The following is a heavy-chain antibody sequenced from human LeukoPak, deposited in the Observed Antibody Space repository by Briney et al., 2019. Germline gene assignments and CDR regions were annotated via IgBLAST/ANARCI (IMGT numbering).Heavy chain of an antibody. V-gene: IGHV3-48*03. J-gene: IGHJ4*02. CDR2: ISTSGITT. CDR1: GFTFSSYE. Sequence: QAGGSLRLSCAASGFTFSSYEMSWVRQAPGKGPEWVSYISTSGITTNYADSVKGRFTISRDNAKNSLYLQMNSLRAEDTAVYYCAGGYSSGWYFGYWGQGILVTVSS. CDR3: AGGYSSGWYFGY. D-gene: IGHD6-19*01.